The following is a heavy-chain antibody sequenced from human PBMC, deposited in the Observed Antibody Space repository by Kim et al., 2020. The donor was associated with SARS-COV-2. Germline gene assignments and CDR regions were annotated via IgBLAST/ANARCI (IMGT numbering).Heavy chain of an antibody. CDR2: ISYDGSNK. Sequence: GGSLRLSCAASGFTFSSYGMHWVRQAPGKGLEWVAVISYDGSNKYYADSVKGRFTISRDNSKNTLYLQMNSLRAEDTAVYYRAKGPLKYHPAYYYYYYGMDVWGQGTTVTVSS. D-gene: IGHD2-2*01. CDR1: GFTFSSYG. V-gene: IGHV3-30*18. CDR3: AKGPLKYHPAYYYYYYGMDV. J-gene: IGHJ6*02.